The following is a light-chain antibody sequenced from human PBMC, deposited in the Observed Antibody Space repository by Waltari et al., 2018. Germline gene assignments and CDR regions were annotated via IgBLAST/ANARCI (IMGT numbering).Light chain of an antibody. J-gene: IGKJ1*01. CDR2: KVS. CDR3: MQGTHRPWT. CDR1: QSLVSSDGNTY. V-gene: IGKV2-30*01. Sequence: VVMTQSPLSLPVTLGQPASISCRSSQSLVSSDGNTYINWFHQRPGQSPRRLVYKVSNRDSGVPDRFSGSGSGTDFTLTISRVEDEDVGVYYCMQGTHRPWTFGQGTKVEIE.